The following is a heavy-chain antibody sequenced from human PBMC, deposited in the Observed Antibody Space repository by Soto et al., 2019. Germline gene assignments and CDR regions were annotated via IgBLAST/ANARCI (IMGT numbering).Heavy chain of an antibody. CDR2: IDPSDSQT. D-gene: IGHD3-22*01. Sequence: GESLKISCKGSGYSFAGYWITWVRQKPGKGLEWMGRIDPSDSQTYYSPSFRGHVAISVTKSITTVFLQWSSLRASDTAMYYCARQIYDSDTGPNFQYYFDSWGQGAPVTVSS. V-gene: IGHV5-10-1*01. J-gene: IGHJ4*02. CDR3: ARQIYDSDTGPNFQYYFDS. CDR1: GYSFAGYW.